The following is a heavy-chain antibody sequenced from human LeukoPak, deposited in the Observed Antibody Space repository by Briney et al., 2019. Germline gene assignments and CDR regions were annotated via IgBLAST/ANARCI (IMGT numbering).Heavy chain of an antibody. CDR1: GYSISSGYY. V-gene: IGHV4-38-2*02. D-gene: IGHD5-18*01. CDR3: ARDLGGYSYGNFDY. Sequence: KTSETLSLTCAVSGYSISSGYYWGWIRQPPGKGLEWIGSIYHSGSTYYNPSLKSRVTISVDTSKSQFSLKLSSVTAADTAVYYCARDLGGYSYGNFDYWGQGTLVTVSS. CDR2: IYHSGST. J-gene: IGHJ4*02.